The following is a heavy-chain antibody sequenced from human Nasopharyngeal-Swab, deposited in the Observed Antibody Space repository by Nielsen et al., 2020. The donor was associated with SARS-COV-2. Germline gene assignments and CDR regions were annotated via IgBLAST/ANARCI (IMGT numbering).Heavy chain of an antibody. Sequence: ASVKVSCKASRYTFTSYGISCVRQAPGQGLEWMGWIIAYNGNTNYAQKLQGRVTMTTDTSTSTAYMELRSLRSDDTAVYYCAREGPSSGYVRYYFDYWGQGTLVTVSS. J-gene: IGHJ4*02. CDR2: IIAYNGNT. V-gene: IGHV1-18*01. D-gene: IGHD3-22*01. CDR1: RYTFTSYG. CDR3: AREGPSSGYVRYYFDY.